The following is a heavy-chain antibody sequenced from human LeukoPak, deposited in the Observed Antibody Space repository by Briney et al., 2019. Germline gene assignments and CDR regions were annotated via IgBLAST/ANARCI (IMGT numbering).Heavy chain of an antibody. V-gene: IGHV3-23*01. Sequence: GGSLRLSCAASGLTFSSYGMSWVRQAPGKGLEWVSAMSGGGGSTFYADSVKGRFTISRDNSKNTLYLQMNSLRDEDTAVYYCAKSHCGSFSCSRAEFWGQGTLVTVSS. D-gene: IGHD2-2*01. CDR3: AKSHCGSFSCSRAEF. CDR1: GLTFSSYG. CDR2: MSGGGGST. J-gene: IGHJ4*02.